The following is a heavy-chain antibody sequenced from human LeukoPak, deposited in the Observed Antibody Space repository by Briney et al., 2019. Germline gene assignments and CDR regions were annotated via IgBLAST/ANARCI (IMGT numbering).Heavy chain of an antibody. V-gene: IGHV3-11*04. D-gene: IGHD6-19*01. Sequence: GGSLRLSCAASGFTFSDYYMSWIRQAPGKGLEWVSYISSSGSTIYYADSVKGRFTISRDNSKNTLYLQMDSLRTEDTAVYYCARVELYASGWYGSIDYWGQGTLVAVSS. CDR3: ARVELYASGWYGSIDY. CDR1: GFTFSDYY. J-gene: IGHJ4*02. CDR2: ISSSGSTI.